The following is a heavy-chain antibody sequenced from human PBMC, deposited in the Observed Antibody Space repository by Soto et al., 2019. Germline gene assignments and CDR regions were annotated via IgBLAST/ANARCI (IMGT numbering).Heavy chain of an antibody. D-gene: IGHD7-27*01. Sequence: QITLKESGPTLVNPTQTLTLTCTFSGFSLSTSGVGVGWIRQPPGKALEWLALIYWYDDKGYTPSLKSRLTNTNDTSTNQVVLTITNVDPVDTATYYCAHRLSYWGAESGGYYYYMDVWGRGTTVTVSS. CDR1: GFSLSTSGVG. CDR3: AHRLSYWGAESGGYYYYMDV. J-gene: IGHJ6*03. CDR2: IYWYDDK. V-gene: IGHV2-5*01.